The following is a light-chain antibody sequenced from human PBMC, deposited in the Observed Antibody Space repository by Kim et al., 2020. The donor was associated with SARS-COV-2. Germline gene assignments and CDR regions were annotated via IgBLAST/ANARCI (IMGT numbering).Light chain of an antibody. J-gene: IGKJ1*01. Sequence: DIQMTQSPSSLSASVGDRVTITCRASLGISNYLAWYQQKPGKVPKLLIYAASTLQSGVPSRFSGSGFETDFTLTISSLQPEDVATYYCQKYNTAPWTFGQGTKVDIK. V-gene: IGKV1-27*01. CDR1: LGISNY. CDR2: AAS. CDR3: QKYNTAPWT.